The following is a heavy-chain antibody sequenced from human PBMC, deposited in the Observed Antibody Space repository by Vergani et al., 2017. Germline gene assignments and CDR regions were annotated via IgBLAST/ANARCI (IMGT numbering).Heavy chain of an antibody. J-gene: IGHJ4*02. V-gene: IGHV4-61*02. Sequence: QVQLQESGPGLVKPSQTLSLTCTVSGGSISSGSYYWSWIRQPAGKGLEWIGRIYTSGSTNYNPSLKSRVTILVDTSKNQFSLKLSSVTAADTAVYYCAGASSGWFGRRYYFDYWGQGTLVTVSS. D-gene: IGHD6-19*01. CDR1: GGSISSGSYY. CDR2: IYTSGST. CDR3: AGASSGWFGRRYYFDY.